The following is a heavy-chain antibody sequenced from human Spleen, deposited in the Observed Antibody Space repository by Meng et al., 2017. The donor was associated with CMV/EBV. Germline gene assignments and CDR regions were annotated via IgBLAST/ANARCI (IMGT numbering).Heavy chain of an antibody. Sequence: GGSLRLSCAASGFTFSSYAMSWVRQAPGKGLEWVSAISGSGGSTYYADSVKGRFTISRDNSKNTLYLQMNSLRAEDTAVYYCAKENDYDFWSGYWSVDYWGQGTLVTVSS. CDR1: GFTFSSYA. V-gene: IGHV3-23*01. CDR3: AKENDYDFWSGYWSVDY. J-gene: IGHJ4*02. CDR2: ISGSGGST. D-gene: IGHD3-3*01.